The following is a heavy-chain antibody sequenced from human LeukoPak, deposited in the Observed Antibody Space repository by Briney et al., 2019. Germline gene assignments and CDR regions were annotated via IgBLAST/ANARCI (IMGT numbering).Heavy chain of an antibody. V-gene: IGHV5-51*01. CDR1: GSSFTSYW. Sequence: GESLKISCKGSGSSFTSYWIGWVRQMPGKGLEWMGIIYPGDSDTRYSPSFQGQVTISADKSISTAYLQWSSLKASDTAMYYCARHVTPGRWCSSTSCHEHAFDIWGQGTMVTVSS. CDR2: IYPGDSDT. J-gene: IGHJ3*02. CDR3: ARHVTPGRWCSSTSCHEHAFDI. D-gene: IGHD2-2*01.